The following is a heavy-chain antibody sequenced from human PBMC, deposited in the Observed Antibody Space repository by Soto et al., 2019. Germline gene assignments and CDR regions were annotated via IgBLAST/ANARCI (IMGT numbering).Heavy chain of an antibody. CDR1: GYSFTSYW. J-gene: IGHJ6*02. CDR2: IYPGDSDT. Sequence: GESLKISWNGSGYSFTSYWICWVRQMPGKGLEWMGIIYPGDSDTRYSPSFQGQVTISADKSISTAYLQWSSLKASDTAMYYCARLDSNYRHGMDVWGQGTTVTVSS. CDR3: ARLDSNYRHGMDV. V-gene: IGHV5-51*01. D-gene: IGHD4-4*01.